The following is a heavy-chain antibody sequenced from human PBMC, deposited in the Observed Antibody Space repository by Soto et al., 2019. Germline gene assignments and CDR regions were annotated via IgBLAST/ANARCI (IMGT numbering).Heavy chain of an antibody. CDR1: GFTFSSYS. CDR3: ARDPSPYYYGMDV. V-gene: IGHV3-21*01. CDR2: ISSSSSYI. Sequence: GALRLSCAASGFTFSSYSMNWVRQAPGKGLEWVSSISSSSSYIYYADSVKGRFTISRDNAKNSLYLQMNSLRAEDTAVYYCARDPSPYYYGMDVWGQGTTVTVSS. J-gene: IGHJ6*02.